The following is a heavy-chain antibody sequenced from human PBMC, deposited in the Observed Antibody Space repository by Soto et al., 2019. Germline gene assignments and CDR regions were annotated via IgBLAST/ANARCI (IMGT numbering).Heavy chain of an antibody. CDR1: GYTFTIYG. J-gene: IGHJ6*02. D-gene: IGHD2-2*01. CDR3: AREEYYCSSTSCYAGDYYYYYGMDV. CDR2: ISAYNGNT. V-gene: IGHV1-18*01. Sequence: GASVKVSCKASGYTFTIYGSIWVRQAPGQGLEWMGWISAYNGNTNYAQKLQGRVTMTTDTSTSTAYMELRSLRSDDTAVYYCAREEYYCSSTSCYAGDYYYYYGMDVWGQGTTVTVSS.